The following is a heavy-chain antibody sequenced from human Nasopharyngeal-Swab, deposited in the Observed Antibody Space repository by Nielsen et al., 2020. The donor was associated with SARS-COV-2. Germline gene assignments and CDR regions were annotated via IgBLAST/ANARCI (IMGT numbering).Heavy chain of an antibody. D-gene: IGHD2-15*01. CDR1: GFTFSNAW. CDR2: IKSKTDGGTT. Sequence: GGSLRLSFAASGFTFSNAWMSWVRQAPGKGLEWVGRIKSKTDGGTTDYAAPVKGRFTISRDDSKNTLYLQMNSLKTEDTAVYYCTTGPFSWYYGMDVWGQGTTVTVSS. V-gene: IGHV3-15*01. CDR3: TTGPFSWYYGMDV. J-gene: IGHJ6*02.